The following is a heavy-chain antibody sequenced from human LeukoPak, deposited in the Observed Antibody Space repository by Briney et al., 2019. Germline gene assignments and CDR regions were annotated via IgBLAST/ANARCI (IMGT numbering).Heavy chain of an antibody. V-gene: IGHV3-48*01. J-gene: IGHJ6*03. Sequence: GGSLRLSCAASGFTFSSYEMNWVRQAPGKGLEWVSYISSSTSTIYYADSVKGRFTISRDNAKNSLYLQMNSLRAEDTAVYYCARGAAPGAYYYYMDVWGKGTTVTVSS. CDR2: ISSSTSTI. D-gene: IGHD3-10*01. CDR1: GFTFSSYE. CDR3: ARGAAPGAYYYYMDV.